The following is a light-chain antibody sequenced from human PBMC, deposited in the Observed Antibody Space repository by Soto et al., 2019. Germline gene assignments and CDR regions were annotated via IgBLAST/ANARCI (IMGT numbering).Light chain of an antibody. CDR3: SSYAGSYAVM. J-gene: IGLJ3*02. CDR2: DVS. V-gene: IGLV2-11*01. Sequence: QSALTQPRSVSGAPGQSVTISCTGSSGDVGGYNYVSWYQQHPGKVPKLMIYDVSRRPSGVPDRFSGSKSGNTASLTISGLQAEDEADYYCSSYAGSYAVMFGGGTKLTVL. CDR1: SGDVGGYNY.